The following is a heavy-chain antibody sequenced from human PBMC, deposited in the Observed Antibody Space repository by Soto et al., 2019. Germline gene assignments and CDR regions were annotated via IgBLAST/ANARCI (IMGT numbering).Heavy chain of an antibody. V-gene: IGHV1-58*01. CDR2: IVVGSGNT. J-gene: IGHJ6*02. CDR3: ARITMVRGVIIRPSTMDV. Sequence: RASVKVSCKASRFTFTSSAVQWVRQARGQRLEWIGWIVVGSGNTNYAQKSQERVTITRDMSTSTAYMELSSLRSEDTAVYYCARITMVRGVIIRPSTMDVWGQGTTVTVSS. CDR1: RFTFTSSA. D-gene: IGHD3-10*01.